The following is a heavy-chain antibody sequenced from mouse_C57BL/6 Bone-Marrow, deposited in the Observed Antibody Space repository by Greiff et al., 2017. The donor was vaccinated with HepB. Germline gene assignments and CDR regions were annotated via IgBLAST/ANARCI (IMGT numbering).Heavy chain of an antibody. D-gene: IGHD2-2*01. CDR2: IYPGGGYT. CDR1: GYTFTNYW. J-gene: IGHJ3*01. Sequence: QVQLQQSGAELVRPGHSVKMSCKASGYTFTNYWIGWVKQRPGHGLEWIGDIYPGGGYTNYNEKFKCKTTLTADKSTSTTYMQISSMTSEDSAIYSYARKLYGYVAFAGWGQGTRVTVST. V-gene: IGHV1-63*01. CDR3: ARKLYGYVAFAG.